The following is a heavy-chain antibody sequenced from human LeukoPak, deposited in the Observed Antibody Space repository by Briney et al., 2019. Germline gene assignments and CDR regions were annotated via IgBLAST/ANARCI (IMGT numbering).Heavy chain of an antibody. V-gene: IGHV1-2*02. CDR2: INPSSGGT. Sequence: ASVKVSCKASGYTFTGYYMHWVRQAPGQGLEWMGWINPSSGGTNYAQKFQGRVTMTRDTSISTAYMELSRLRSDDTAVYYCARSVATTPYFDYWGQGTLVTVSS. J-gene: IGHJ4*02. D-gene: IGHD5-24*01. CDR1: GYTFTGYY. CDR3: ARSVATTPYFDY.